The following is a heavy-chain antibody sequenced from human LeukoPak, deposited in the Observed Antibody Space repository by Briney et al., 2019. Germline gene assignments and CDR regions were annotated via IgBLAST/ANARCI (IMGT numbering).Heavy chain of an antibody. V-gene: IGHV4-59*11. J-gene: IGHJ4*02. Sequence: PSETLSPTCAGSGDSISGHPWSWLRQPPGKGLDYIGFIDSNGNTNYNPSLKTRVTISVDTSTNQFSLNLNSVTAADTAVYYCARLAKCDRDCYSFDFWGQGLLVTVSS. CDR3: ARLAKCDRDCYSFDF. CDR1: GDSISGHP. CDR2: IDSNGNT. D-gene: IGHD2-21*02.